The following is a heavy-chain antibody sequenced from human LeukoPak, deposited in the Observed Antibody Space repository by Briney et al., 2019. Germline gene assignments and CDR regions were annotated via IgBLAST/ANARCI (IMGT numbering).Heavy chain of an antibody. V-gene: IGHV1-2*02. CDR3: ARGRDSSGSSYSIFDL. CDR1: GYTFTAYF. CDR2: INPNTGGT. D-gene: IGHD3-22*01. J-gene: IGHJ4*02. Sequence: ASVKVSCKVSGYTFTAYFMHWVRQAPGQGLEWMGWINPNTGGTNYAQKFQGRVAMTRDTSITTVYMDLSRLTSDDAAVYYCARGRDSSGSSYSIFDLWGQGTLVAVSP.